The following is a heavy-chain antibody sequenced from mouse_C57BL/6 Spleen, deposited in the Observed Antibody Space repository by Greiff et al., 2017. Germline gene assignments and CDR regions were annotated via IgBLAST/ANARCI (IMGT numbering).Heavy chain of an antibody. D-gene: IGHD1-1*01. CDR1: GYTFTSYW. Sequence: QVQLQQPGTELVKPGASVKLSCKASGYTFTSYWMPWVKQRPGQGLEWLGNINPSNGGPNYNEKFQSKATLTVDKSSSTAYMQLSSLTSEGSAVYYCARDYYGSSYGAMDYWGQGTSVTVSS. CDR3: ARDYYGSSYGAMDY. V-gene: IGHV1-53*01. J-gene: IGHJ4*01. CDR2: INPSNGGP.